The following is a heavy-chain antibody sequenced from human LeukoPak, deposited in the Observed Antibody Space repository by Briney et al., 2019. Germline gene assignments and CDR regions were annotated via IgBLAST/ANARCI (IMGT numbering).Heavy chain of an antibody. CDR1: GFTFDDYA. CDR3: AKGLDIVVVPAAADA. CDR2: ISWNSGSI. Sequence: GGSLRLSCAASGFTFDDYAMHWVRQAPGKGLEWVSGISWNSGSIGYADSVKGRFTISRDNAKNSLYLQMNSLRAEDTALYYYAKGLDIVVVPAAADAWGQGTLVTVSS. J-gene: IGHJ5*02. D-gene: IGHD2-2*01. V-gene: IGHV3-9*01.